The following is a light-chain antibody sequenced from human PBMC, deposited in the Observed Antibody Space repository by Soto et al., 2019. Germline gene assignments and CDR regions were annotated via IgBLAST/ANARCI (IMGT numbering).Light chain of an antibody. CDR2: AAS. CDR1: QSMSSY. CDR3: QQSYSNPKT. J-gene: IGKJ1*01. V-gene: IGKV1-39*01. Sequence: DIQMTQSPSSLSASVGDRVTITCRASQSMSSYLNWHQQKPGKAPKLLIYAASSLQSGVPSRFSGSGSGTDFTLTISSLQPEDFATYYCQQSYSNPKTFGQGTKVEIK.